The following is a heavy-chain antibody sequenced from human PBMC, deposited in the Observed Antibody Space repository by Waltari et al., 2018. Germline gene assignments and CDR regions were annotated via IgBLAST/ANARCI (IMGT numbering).Heavy chain of an antibody. Sequence: QVQLQESGPGLVKPSQTLSLTCTVSGGSISSGGYYWSWIRQHPGKGLEWIGYIYYSGSTYYNPSLKSRVTISVDTSKNQFSLKLSSVTAADTAVYYCARVLAHFGVVTSYYFDYWGQGTLVTVSS. CDR3: ARVLAHFGVVTSYYFDY. CDR2: IYYSGST. D-gene: IGHD3-3*01. V-gene: IGHV4-31*03. J-gene: IGHJ4*02. CDR1: GGSISSGGYY.